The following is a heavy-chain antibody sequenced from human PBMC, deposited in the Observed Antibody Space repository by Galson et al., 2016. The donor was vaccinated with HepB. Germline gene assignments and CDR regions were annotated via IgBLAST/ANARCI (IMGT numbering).Heavy chain of an antibody. V-gene: IGHV1-24*01. CDR2: FDPEEGDT. Sequence: SVKVSCKVSGYTLTELSMHWVRQVPGKGLEWMGGFDPEEGDTVYAQKFQGRVTMTEDTSTGTAYMELSSLRSEDTAVYYCSTGYADRDYYYYLDGWGRGTTVTVSS. CDR1: GYTLTELS. CDR3: STGYADRDYYYYLDG. J-gene: IGHJ6*03. D-gene: IGHD1-1*01.